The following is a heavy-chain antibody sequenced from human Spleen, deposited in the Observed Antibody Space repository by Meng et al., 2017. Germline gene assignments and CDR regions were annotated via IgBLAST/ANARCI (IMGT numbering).Heavy chain of an antibody. Sequence: HVQRVQSWCEFKKPWSSGKVSCHASGDTFNSYAMNWVRQAPVQGLEWMGWMTTNTGKPMYDQGFTGRFVFSLDTSVSTTYLQISSLKAEDTAVYYCVRSRRFGDYEYFEYWGQGTLVTVSS. CDR1: GDTFNSYA. D-gene: IGHD4-17*01. J-gene: IGHJ1*01. CDR3: VRSRRFGDYEYFEY. CDR2: MTTNTGKP. V-gene: IGHV7-4-1*02.